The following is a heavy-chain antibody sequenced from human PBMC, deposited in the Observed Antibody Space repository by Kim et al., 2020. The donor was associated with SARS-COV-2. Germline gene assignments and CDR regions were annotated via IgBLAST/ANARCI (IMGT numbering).Heavy chain of an antibody. CDR1: GFTFSSYT. CDR2: ISYDGTHK. V-gene: IGHV3-30-3*01. Sequence: GGSLRLSCAASGFTFSSYTMQWVRQAPGKGLEWVAVISYDGTHKYYADSVKGRLTISRDNSKNTLYLQMNSLRTEDTAVFYCARSSSNWGYGMDVCGQGTTVTVSS. D-gene: IGHD6-13*01. J-gene: IGHJ6*02. CDR3: ARSSSNWGYGMDV.